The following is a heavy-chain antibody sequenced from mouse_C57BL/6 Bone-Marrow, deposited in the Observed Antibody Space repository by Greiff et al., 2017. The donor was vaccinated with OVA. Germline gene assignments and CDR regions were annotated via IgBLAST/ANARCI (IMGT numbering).Heavy chain of an antibody. CDR3: ARGGGCDWDFWG. CDR2: IYPRSGNT. Sequence: QVQLQQSGAELARPGASVKLSCKASGYTFTSYCISWVKQRPGRGLEWIGEIYPRSGNTNYNEKFKGKATLTADKSSSTAYMELSSLPSEDSAVYICARGGGCDWDFWGRGTGTTVTV. D-gene: IGHD4-1*01. J-gene: IGHJ1*03. CDR1: GYTFTSYC. V-gene: IGHV1-81*01.